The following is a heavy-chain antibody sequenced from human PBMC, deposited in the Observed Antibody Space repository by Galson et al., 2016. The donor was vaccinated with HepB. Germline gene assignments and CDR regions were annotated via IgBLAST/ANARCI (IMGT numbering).Heavy chain of an antibody. CDR1: GFSFSYYW. CDR3: ARSVNGSFDF. Sequence: LRLSCAASGFSFSYYWMHWVRQAPGKGLEWVSSINNDGTTTNYADSVKGQFINSRDNAKDTLYLQMNSLRAEDTAVYYCARSVNGSFDFWGGGTLVTVSS. J-gene: IGHJ4*02. CDR2: INNDGTTT. V-gene: IGHV3-74*01. D-gene: IGHD2/OR15-2a*01.